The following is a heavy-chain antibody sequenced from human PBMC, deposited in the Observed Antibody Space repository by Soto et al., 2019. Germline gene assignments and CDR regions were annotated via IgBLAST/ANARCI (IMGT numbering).Heavy chain of an antibody. J-gene: IGHJ4*02. D-gene: IGHD6-13*01. V-gene: IGHV2-5*02. CDR1: GFSLSTSGVS. CDR2: ISWDDDN. CDR3: AHINTWYVLVFDY. Sequence: QITLKESGPTLVKPTQTLTLTCTFSGFSLSTSGVSVGWIRQPPGKALEWLALISWDDDNAYSPSLKSRLTISRDTSYNHVFVTMTDMDPVDTATYYCAHINTWYVLVFDYWGQGTLVSVSS.